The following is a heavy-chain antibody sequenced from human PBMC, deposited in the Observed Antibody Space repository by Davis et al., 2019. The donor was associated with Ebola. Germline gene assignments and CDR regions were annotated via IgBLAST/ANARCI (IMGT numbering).Heavy chain of an antibody. J-gene: IGHJ6*02. CDR2: IGGGGDHI. V-gene: IGHV3-21*05. Sequence: PGGSLRLSCAASGFTFSNYGMYWVRQAPGKGLEWLSYIGGGGDHISYADSVEGRFTISRDNAKNSLYLQMNSLRAEDTAVYYCARSPGWSGGGRLRYGLDVWGPGTTVTVSS. CDR3: ARSPGWSGGGRLRYGLDV. D-gene: IGHD3-10*01. CDR1: GFTFSNYG.